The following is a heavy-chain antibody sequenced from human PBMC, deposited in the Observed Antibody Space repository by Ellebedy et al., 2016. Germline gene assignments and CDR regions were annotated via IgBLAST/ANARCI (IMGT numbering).Heavy chain of an antibody. V-gene: IGHV1-3*01. Sequence: ASVKVSCKASGYTFTTYAMHWVRQAPGQRLEWMGCINAGNGNTKYSLKFQDRVTITRGTSASTAYMELSSLRSEDTAVYYCARALIYGDYYYYAMDVWGQGTTVTVSS. CDR1: GYTFTTYA. J-gene: IGHJ6*02. CDR2: INAGNGNT. CDR3: ARALIYGDYYYYAMDV. D-gene: IGHD4-17*01.